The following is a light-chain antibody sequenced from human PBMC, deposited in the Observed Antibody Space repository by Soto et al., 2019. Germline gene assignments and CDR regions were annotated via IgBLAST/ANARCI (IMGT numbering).Light chain of an antibody. CDR2: AES. V-gene: IGKV1-9*01. CDR1: QGIAGS. Sequence: DIQLTQSPSFLSASVGARVTITCRPSQGIAGSLAWYQQKPGKPPKLLIYAESTLQSGVPSRFSGSGSGTRGTLTISSLQPEDFATYYCQQVKSYPRTFGGGTKVDIK. CDR3: QQVKSYPRT. J-gene: IGKJ4*01.